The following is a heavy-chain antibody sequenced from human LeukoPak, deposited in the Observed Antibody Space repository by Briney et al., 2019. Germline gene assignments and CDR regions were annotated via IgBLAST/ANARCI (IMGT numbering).Heavy chain of an antibody. J-gene: IGHJ5*02. CDR3: ARDLPVGYYGSGSYYDH. V-gene: IGHV3-48*02. CDR1: GFTFSSYS. D-gene: IGHD3-10*01. CDR2: ISSSSSTI. Sequence: PGGSLRLSCAASGFTFSSYSMNWVRQAPGKGLEWVSYISSSSSTIYYADSVKGRFTISRDNAKNSLYLQMNSLRDEDTAVYYCARDLPVGYYGSGSYYDHWGQGTLVTVSS.